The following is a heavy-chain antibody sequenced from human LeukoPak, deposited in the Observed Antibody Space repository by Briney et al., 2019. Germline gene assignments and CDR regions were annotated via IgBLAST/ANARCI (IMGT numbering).Heavy chain of an antibody. D-gene: IGHD6-6*01. CDR1: GFTFNNYA. V-gene: IGHV3-23*01. CDR2: ISESGDVT. CDR3: ARDSSHYLGSSDY. Sequence: GGSLRLSCAASGFTFNNYAMSWVRQAPGKGLEWVSVISESGDVTHYADSMKGRFTISRDNTKNTLNLQMNGLRDEDTAIYYCARDSSHYLGSSDYWGQGALVTVSS. J-gene: IGHJ4*02.